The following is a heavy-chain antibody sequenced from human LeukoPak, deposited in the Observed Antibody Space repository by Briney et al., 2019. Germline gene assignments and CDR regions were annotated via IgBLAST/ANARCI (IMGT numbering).Heavy chain of an antibody. J-gene: IGHJ5*02. V-gene: IGHV1-2*02. CDR3: ARQIGYMRPSRFDP. CDR1: GYTFTGYY. D-gene: IGHD5-24*01. Sequence: ASVKVSCKASGYTFTGYYMHWVRQAPGQGLEWMGWINPNSGGTNYAQKFQGRVTMTRDTSISTAYMELSRLRSDDTAVYYCARQIGYMRPSRFDPWGQGILVTVAS. CDR2: INPNSGGT.